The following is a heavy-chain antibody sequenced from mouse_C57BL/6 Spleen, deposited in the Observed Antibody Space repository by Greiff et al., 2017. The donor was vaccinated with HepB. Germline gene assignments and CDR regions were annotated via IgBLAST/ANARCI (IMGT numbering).Heavy chain of an antibody. V-gene: IGHV1-82*01. CDR2: IYPGDGDT. D-gene: IGHD1-1*01. CDR3: ARPYYYGSRYFDV. CDR1: GYAFSSSW. Sequence: QVQLQQSGPELVKPGASVKISCKASGYAFSSSWMNWVKQRPGKGLEWIGRIYPGDGDTNYNGKFKGKATLTADKSSSTAYMQLSSLTSEDSAVYFCARPYYYGSRYFDVWGTGTTVTVSS. J-gene: IGHJ1*03.